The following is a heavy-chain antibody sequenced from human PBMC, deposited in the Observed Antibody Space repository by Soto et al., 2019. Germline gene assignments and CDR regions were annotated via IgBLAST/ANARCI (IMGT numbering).Heavy chain of an antibody. V-gene: IGHV3-48*01. CDR2: ISSSSSTI. CDR3: ARVGGGDYEGEFDY. J-gene: IGHJ4*02. D-gene: IGHD4-17*01. CDR1: GFTFSSYS. Sequence: EVQLVESGGGLVQPGGSLRLSCAASGFTFSSYSMNWVRQAPGKGLEWVSYISSSSSTIYYADSVKGRFTISRDNAKNSLYLQMNSLRAEDTAVYYCARVGGGDYEGEFDYWGQGTLVTVSS.